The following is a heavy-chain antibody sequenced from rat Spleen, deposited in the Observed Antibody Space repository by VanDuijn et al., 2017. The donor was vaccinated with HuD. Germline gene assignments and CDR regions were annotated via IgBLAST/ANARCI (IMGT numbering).Heavy chain of an antibody. V-gene: IGHV5-20*01. CDR1: GFTFSNYD. CDR3: ATEDYGLIGFAY. Sequence: EVQLVESGGGLVQPGRSMKLSCAASGFTFSNYDMAWVRQAPTKGLEWVASMSYDGTSTYYRDFVKGRFTISRDNADSTLYLQMDSLRSEDTATYYCATEDYGLIGFAYWGQGALVTVSS. J-gene: IGHJ3*01. D-gene: IGHD1-3*01. CDR2: MSYDGTST.